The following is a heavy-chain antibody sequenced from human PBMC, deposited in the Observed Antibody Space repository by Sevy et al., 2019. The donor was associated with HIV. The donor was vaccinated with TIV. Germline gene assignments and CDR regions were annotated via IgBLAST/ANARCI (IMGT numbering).Heavy chain of an antibody. D-gene: IGHD3-10*01. CDR2: ISWDSDNT. CDR1: GFTFDDCT. J-gene: IGHJ1*01. Sequence: GGSLRLSCAASGFTFDDCTMHWVRQAPGKGLEWVSLISWDSDNTYYADSVKGRFTISRDNSKNSLYLQMNSLRIEDSALYYCVKTGRVRSSDFQYWGQGTLVTVSS. V-gene: IGHV3-43*01. CDR3: VKTGRVRSSDFQY.